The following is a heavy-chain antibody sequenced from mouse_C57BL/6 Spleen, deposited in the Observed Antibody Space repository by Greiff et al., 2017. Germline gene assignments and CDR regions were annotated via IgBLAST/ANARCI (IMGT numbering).Heavy chain of an antibody. CDR1: GYTFTDYY. V-gene: IGHV1-26*01. J-gene: IGHJ4*01. CDR2: INPNNGGT. CDR3: ARCYYGTLRLGDY. D-gene: IGHD1-1*01. Sequence: VQLQQSGPELVKPGASVKISCKASGYTFTDYYMNWVKQSHGKSLEWIGDINPNNGGTSYNQKFKGKATLTVDKSSSTAYMELRSLTSEDSAVDYCARCYYGTLRLGDYWGQGTSVTVSS.